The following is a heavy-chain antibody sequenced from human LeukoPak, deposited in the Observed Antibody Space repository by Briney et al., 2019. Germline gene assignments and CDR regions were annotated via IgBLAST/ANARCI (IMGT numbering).Heavy chain of an antibody. CDR1: GYSFIDYW. CDR2: IYPDDSDT. V-gene: IGHV5-51*01. CDR3: ARQGDYGSGKNYFDF. D-gene: IGHD3-16*01. Sequence: GESLKISCKGSGYSFIDYWIGWVRQMPGKGLEWMGIIYPDDSDTRYSSSSQGQVTMSADKSINTAYLQWGSLKASDTAMYYCARQGDYGSGKNYFDFWGQGTLVTVSS. J-gene: IGHJ4*02.